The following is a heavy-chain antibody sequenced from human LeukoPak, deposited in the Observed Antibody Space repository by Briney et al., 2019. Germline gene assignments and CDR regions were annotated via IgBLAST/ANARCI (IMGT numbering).Heavy chain of an antibody. V-gene: IGHV3-73*01. J-gene: IGHJ4*02. D-gene: IGHD5-24*01. CDR1: GCTFSGSA. CDR3: STGYNQFDY. CDR2: IRSKANSYAT. Sequence: GGSLRLSCAASGCTFSGSAMHWVRQASRKGLEWVGRIRSKANSYATAYAASVKGRFTISRDDSKNTAYLQMNSLKTENTAVYYCSTGYNQFDYWGQGTLVTVSS.